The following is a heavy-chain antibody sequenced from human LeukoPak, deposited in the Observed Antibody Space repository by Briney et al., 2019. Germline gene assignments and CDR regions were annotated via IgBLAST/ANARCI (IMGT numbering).Heavy chain of an antibody. V-gene: IGHV3-49*03. CDR1: GFTFGDYL. D-gene: IGHD6-19*01. J-gene: IGHJ4*02. Sequence: PGGSLRLSCTASGFTFGDYLMSWFRQAPGKGLEWIGFISGGTTEYAASVKGRFTISGDDSTSIAYLQMNSLTTGDTAVYYCSRGSGWLSVYWGQGTLVTVSS. CDR3: SRGSGWLSVY. CDR2: ISGGTT.